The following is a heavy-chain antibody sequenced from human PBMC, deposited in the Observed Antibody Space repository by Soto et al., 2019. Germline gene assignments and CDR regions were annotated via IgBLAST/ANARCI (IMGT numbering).Heavy chain of an antibody. J-gene: IGHJ4*02. D-gene: IGHD2-2*01. Sequence: GPTLVNPTQTLTLTCTFSGFSLSTSGMCVSWIRQPPGKALDWLARIDWDDDKYYSTSLKTRLTISKDTSKNQVVLTMTNMDPVDTATYYCARTDCSSTSCADSNNYYFDYWGQGTLVTVSS. CDR3: ARTDCSSTSCADSNNYYFDY. V-gene: IGHV2-70*11. CDR2: IDWDDDK. CDR1: GFSLSTSGMC.